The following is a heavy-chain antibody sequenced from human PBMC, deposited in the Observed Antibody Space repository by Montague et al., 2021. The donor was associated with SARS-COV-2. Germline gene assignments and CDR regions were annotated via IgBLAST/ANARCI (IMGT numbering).Heavy chain of an antibody. D-gene: IGHD4-17*01. J-gene: IGHJ4*02. CDR3: ARVRKDDYGDNYFDY. CDR2: IYDTAST. CDR1: GASIVNTDC. Sequence: SETLSLTCAVSGASIVNTDCWSWVRQPPGKGLEWIGEIYDTASTNYNPSLKSRVTTSVDTSNNQFSLKLNSVTAADTAVYYCARVRKDDYGDNYFDYWGQGTLVTVSS. V-gene: IGHV4-4*02.